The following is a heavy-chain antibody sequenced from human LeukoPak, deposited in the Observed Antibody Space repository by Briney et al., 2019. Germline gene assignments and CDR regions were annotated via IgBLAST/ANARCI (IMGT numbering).Heavy chain of an antibody. J-gene: IGHJ3*02. Sequence: ASVKVSCKASGYTFTSYGISWVRQAPGQGLEWMGWISAYNGNTNYAQKLQGRVTMTTDTSTSTAYMELRSLRSDDTAVYYCARHRRHRVYYDSSGYYDDGFDIWGQGTMVTVSS. V-gene: IGHV1-18*01. CDR2: ISAYNGNT. D-gene: IGHD3-22*01. CDR1: GYTFTSYG. CDR3: ARHRRHRVYYDSSGYYDDGFDI.